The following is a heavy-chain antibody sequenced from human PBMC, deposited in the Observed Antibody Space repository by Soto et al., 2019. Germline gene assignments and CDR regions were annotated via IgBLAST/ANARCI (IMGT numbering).Heavy chain of an antibody. D-gene: IGHD6-13*01. Sequence: SVTLCVTCTVAGGYISSSSYYRGRISQPPGKGLEWIGSIYYSGSTYYNPSLKSRVTISVDTSKNQFSLKLSSVTAADTAVYYCARHQSHSSSYVDPWGQGTLVTVSS. J-gene: IGHJ5*02. CDR3: ARHQSHSSSYVDP. V-gene: IGHV4-39*01. CDR2: IYYSGST. CDR1: GGYISSSSYY.